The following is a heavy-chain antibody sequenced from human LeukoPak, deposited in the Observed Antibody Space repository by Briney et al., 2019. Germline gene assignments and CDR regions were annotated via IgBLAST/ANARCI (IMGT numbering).Heavy chain of an antibody. J-gene: IGHJ4*02. CDR1: GFTFSSYE. Sequence: PGGSLRLSCAASGFTFSSYEMNWVRQAPGKGLEWVSYISSSGSTIYYADSVKGRFTISRDNAKNSLYLQMNSLRAEDTAVYYCARARDWPNTQFDYWGQGTLVTVSS. V-gene: IGHV3-48*03. CDR3: ARARDWPNTQFDY. CDR2: ISSSGSTI. D-gene: IGHD1/OR15-1a*01.